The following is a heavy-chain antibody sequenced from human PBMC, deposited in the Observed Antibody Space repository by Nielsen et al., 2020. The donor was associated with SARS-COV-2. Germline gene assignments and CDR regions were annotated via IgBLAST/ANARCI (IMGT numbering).Heavy chain of an antibody. CDR1: GFTFDDYA. CDR2: ISWNSGSI. CDR3: AKEGIGPYYYYDMDV. V-gene: IGHV3-9*01. J-gene: IGHJ6*02. D-gene: IGHD2-15*01. Sequence: SLKISCAASGFTFDDYAMHWVRQAPGKGLEWVSGISWNSGSIGYADSVKGRFTISRDNAKNSLYLQMNSLRAEDTALYYCAKEGIGPYYYYDMDVWGQGTTVTVSS.